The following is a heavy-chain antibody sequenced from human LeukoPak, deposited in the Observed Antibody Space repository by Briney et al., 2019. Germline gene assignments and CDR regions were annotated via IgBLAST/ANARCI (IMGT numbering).Heavy chain of an antibody. V-gene: IGHV4-34*01. CDR2: ISHSGST. CDR1: GGSFSGYY. D-gene: IGHD3-10*01. CDR3: ARAPLVVTMVPEMPDV. Sequence: SETLSLTCAAYGGSFSGYYWSWIRQPPGKGLEWIGEISHSGSTNYNPSLKSRVTISVDTSKNQFSLKLSSVTAADTAVYYCARAPLVVTMVPEMPDVWGQGTTVTVSS. J-gene: IGHJ6*02.